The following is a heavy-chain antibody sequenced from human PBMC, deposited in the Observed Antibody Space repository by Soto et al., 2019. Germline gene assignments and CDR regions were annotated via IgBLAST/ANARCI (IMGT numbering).Heavy chain of an antibody. J-gene: IGHJ4*02. CDR1: GFHFSTYA. V-gene: IGHV3-23*01. D-gene: IGHD1-26*01. CDR2: INNSGGGT. Sequence: PGGSLRLSCAASGFHFSTYAMSWVRQAPGKGLEWVSTINNSGGGTYSPDSMKGRFTISRDNSKNTLYLQMNSLRAEDTAVYYCAKGYRSYWAVDYWGQGTLVTVSS. CDR3: AKGYRSYWAVDY.